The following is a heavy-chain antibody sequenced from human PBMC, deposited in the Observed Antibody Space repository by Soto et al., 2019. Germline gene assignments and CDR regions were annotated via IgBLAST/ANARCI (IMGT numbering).Heavy chain of an antibody. J-gene: IGHJ4*02. Sequence: GXSVKVSCKASVYTFTCYYLHWVRQAPGQGLEWMGWINPNSGGTNYAQKFQGRVTMTRDTSISTAYMELSRLRSDDTAVYYCARGRTGTTSYFDYWGQGNLVTVSS. CDR3: ARGRTGTTSYFDY. CDR1: VYTFTCYY. D-gene: IGHD1-1*01. CDR2: INPNSGGT. V-gene: IGHV1-2*02.